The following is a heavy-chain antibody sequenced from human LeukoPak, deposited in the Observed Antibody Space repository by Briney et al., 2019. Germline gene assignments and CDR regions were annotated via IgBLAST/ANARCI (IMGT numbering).Heavy chain of an antibody. V-gene: IGHV4-34*01. Sequence: PSETLSLTCAVYGGSFSGYYWSWIRQPPGKGLDWSGEINHSGSTNYNPSLKSRVTISVDTSKNQFSLKLSSVTAADTAVYYCARIGYCSSTSCYVREFDYWGQGTLVTVSS. CDR2: INHSGST. CDR3: ARIGYCSSTSCYVREFDY. CDR1: GGSFSGYY. J-gene: IGHJ4*02. D-gene: IGHD2-2*01.